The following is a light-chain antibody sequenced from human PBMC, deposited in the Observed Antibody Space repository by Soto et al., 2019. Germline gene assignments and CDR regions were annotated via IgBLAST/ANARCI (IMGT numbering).Light chain of an antibody. CDR1: QSVSINY. CDR3: QQDGTSPYT. Sequence: EIVLAQSPGTQSLSPGERATLSCRASQSVSINYLAWYQQKPGQAPRLLIYGASSRATGIPDRFSVSGSGTDFTLTISRLEPEDFAVYYCQQDGTSPYTFGQGTKLEIK. J-gene: IGKJ2*01. CDR2: GAS. V-gene: IGKV3-20*01.